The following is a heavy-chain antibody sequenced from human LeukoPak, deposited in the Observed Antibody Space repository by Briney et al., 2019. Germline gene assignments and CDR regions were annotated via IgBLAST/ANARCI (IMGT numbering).Heavy chain of an antibody. CDR3: AKVAGSYYDSSGHYYDY. D-gene: IGHD3-22*01. Sequence: GGSLRLSCAAPGFTFSTYGMHWVRQAPGKGLEWVAVISYEGSNKYYADSVKGRFTISRDNSKNTLYLQMNSLRAEDTAVYYCAKVAGSYYDSSGHYYDYWGQGTLVTVSS. CDR1: GFTFSTYG. CDR2: ISYEGSNK. V-gene: IGHV3-30*18. J-gene: IGHJ4*02.